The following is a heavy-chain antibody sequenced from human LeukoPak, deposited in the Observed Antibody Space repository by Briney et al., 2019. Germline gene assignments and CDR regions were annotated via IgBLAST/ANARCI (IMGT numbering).Heavy chain of an antibody. D-gene: IGHD1-26*01. CDR2: IRSKIYGGTT. J-gene: IGHJ4*02. V-gene: IGHV3-49*04. CDR1: GFTFYDYA. CDR3: TRGGIVGATTDYFDY. Sequence: GGSLRLSCTASGFTFYDYAMSWVRQAPGKGLEWVGFIRSKIYGGTTEYAASVKGRFNISRDDSNSVAYLQMNSLKIEDTAVYYCTRGGIVGATTDYFDYWGQGTLVTVSS.